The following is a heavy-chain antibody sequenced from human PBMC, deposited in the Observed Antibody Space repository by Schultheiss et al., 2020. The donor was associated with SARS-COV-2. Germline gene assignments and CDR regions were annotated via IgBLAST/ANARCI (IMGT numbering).Heavy chain of an antibody. CDR3: ARDYDILTGYYISETY. CDR1: GFTFSSYA. V-gene: IGHV3-30*04. J-gene: IGHJ4*02. D-gene: IGHD3-9*01. CDR2: ISYHGSNK. Sequence: GGSLRLSCAASGFTFSSYAMHWVRQAPGKGLEWVAVISYHGSNKYYADSVKGRFTISRDNSKNTLYLQMNSLRAEDTAVYYCARDYDILTGYYISETYWGQGTLVTVSS.